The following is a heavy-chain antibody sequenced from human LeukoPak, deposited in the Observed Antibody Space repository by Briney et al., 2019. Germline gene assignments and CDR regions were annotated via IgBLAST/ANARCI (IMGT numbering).Heavy chain of an antibody. D-gene: IGHD6-13*01. Sequence: GGSPRLSCAASGFTFDDYAMHWVRQAPGKGLEWVSGISWNSGSIGYADSVKGRFTISRDNAKNSLYLQMNSLGAEDTALYYCAKEKGIEYYFDYWGQGTLVTVSS. CDR3: AKEKGIEYYFDY. V-gene: IGHV3-9*01. CDR1: GFTFDDYA. CDR2: ISWNSGSI. J-gene: IGHJ4*02.